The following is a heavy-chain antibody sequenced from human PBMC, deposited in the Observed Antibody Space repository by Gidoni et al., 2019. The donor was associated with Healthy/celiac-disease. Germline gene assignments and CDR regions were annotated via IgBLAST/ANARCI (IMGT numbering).Heavy chain of an antibody. CDR1: GFTFSGSA. D-gene: IGHD6-13*01. J-gene: IGHJ6*03. V-gene: IGHV3-73*02. Sequence: EVQLVESGGGLVQPGGSLKLSCAASGFTFSGSAMHWVPQASGKGLEWVGRIRSKANRYATAYAASVKGRFTISRDDSKNTAYLQMNSLKTEDTAVYYCTRHDWYSSSWSGYYYMDVWGKGTTVTVSS. CDR3: TRHDWYSSSWSGYYYMDV. CDR2: IRSKANRYAT.